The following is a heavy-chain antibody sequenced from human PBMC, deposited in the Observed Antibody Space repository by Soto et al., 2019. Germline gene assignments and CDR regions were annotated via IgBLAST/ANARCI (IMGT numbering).Heavy chain of an antibody. CDR2: INHSGST. CDR3: ARWRRRIVVVRAAIVNAFDI. J-gene: IGHJ3*02. CDR1: GGSFSGYY. Sequence: PSETLSLTCAVYGGSFSGYYWSWIRQPPGKGLEWIGEINHSGSTNYNPSLKSRVTISVDTSKNQFSLKLSSVTAADTAVYYCARWRRRIVVVRAAIVNAFDIWGQGTMVTV. V-gene: IGHV4-34*01. D-gene: IGHD2-2*02.